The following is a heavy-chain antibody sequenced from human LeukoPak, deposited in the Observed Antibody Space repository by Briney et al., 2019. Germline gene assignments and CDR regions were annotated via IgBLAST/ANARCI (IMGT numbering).Heavy chain of an antibody. CDR2: VYHSGSS. J-gene: IGHJ6*03. CDR3: ASSGPYYYPYLDV. CDR1: GYSITCGFY. Sequence: PSETLFLSCTVPGYSITCGFYWVWIRQPPGQGLEWIGAVYHSGSSYYKPSLRSRASLSVDTSNNQFSLKLYSVTAAATAVYFCASSGPYYYPYLDVWGKGTTVTVSS. V-gene: IGHV4-38-2*02. D-gene: IGHD3-10*01.